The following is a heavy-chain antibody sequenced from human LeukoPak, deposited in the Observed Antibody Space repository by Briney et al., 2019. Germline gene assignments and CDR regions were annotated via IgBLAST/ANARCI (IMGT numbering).Heavy chain of an antibody. CDR3: ARALRVGWTGVDY. CDR1: GHIVSSNSAA. CDR2: TYYRSKWYN. Sequence: PSQTLSLTCAISGHIVSSNSAACHWIRQSPSRGLEWLEMTYYRSKWYNDYAVSVKSRIAINPDTSKNQFSLQLNSVTPEDTAVYYCARALRVGWTGVDYWCQGTLVTVSS. J-gene: IGHJ4*02. D-gene: IGHD6-19*01. V-gene: IGHV6-1*01.